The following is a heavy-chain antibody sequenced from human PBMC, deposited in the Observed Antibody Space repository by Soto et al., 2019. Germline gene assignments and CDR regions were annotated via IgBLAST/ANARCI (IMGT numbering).Heavy chain of an antibody. CDR1: GFTFSSYA. CDR3: AKDSSGSYYTGYGMDV. Sequence: PXGSLKLSCAAAGFTFSSYAMSWVRQAPGKGLEWVSAISGSGGSTYYADSVKGRFTISRDNSKNTLYLQMNSLRAEDTAVYYCAKDSSGSYYTGYGMDVWGQGTTVTVSS. D-gene: IGHD3-10*01. CDR2: ISGSGGST. J-gene: IGHJ6*02. V-gene: IGHV3-23*01.